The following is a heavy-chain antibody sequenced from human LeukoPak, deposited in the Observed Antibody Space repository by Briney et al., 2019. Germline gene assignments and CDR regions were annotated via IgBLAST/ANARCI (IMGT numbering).Heavy chain of an antibody. CDR3: AREGWSGYYYYYYYGMDV. CDR2: ISYDGSNK. D-gene: IGHD3-3*01. CDR1: GFTFSSYA. J-gene: IGHJ6*02. Sequence: PGGSLRLSCAASGFTFSSYAMHWVRQAPGKGLEGVAVISYDGSNKYYADSVKGRFTISRDNSKNTLYLQMNSLRAEDTAVYYCAREGWSGYYYYYYYGMDVWGQGTTVTVSS. V-gene: IGHV3-30-3*01.